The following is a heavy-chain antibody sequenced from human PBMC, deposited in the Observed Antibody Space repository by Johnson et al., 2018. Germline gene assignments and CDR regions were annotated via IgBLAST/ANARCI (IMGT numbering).Heavy chain of an antibody. Sequence: VQLVESGGGFVQPGGSLRLSCAASGFTFSSYAMSWVRQAPGKGLEWVSAISASGDTTYHADSVKGRFTISRENSKNTLYLQMKNLRVDDTAVYYCARDLHYSSSWFVGYFQHWGQGTLVTVSS. CDR3: ARDLHYSSSWFVGYFQH. CDR1: GFTFSSYA. D-gene: IGHD6-13*01. CDR2: ISASGDTT. V-gene: IGHV3-23*04. J-gene: IGHJ1*01.